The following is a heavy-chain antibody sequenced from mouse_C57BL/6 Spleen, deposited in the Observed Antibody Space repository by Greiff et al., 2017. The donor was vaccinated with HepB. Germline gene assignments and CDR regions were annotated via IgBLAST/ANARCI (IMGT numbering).Heavy chain of an antibody. J-gene: IGHJ2*01. Sequence: QVQLQQPGAELVRPGSSVKLSCKASGYTFTSYWMHWVKQRPIQGLEWIGNIDPSDSETHYNQKFKDKATLTVDKSSSTAYMQLSSLTSEDSAVYYCAREAYYYGSRYFDYWGQGTTLTVSS. V-gene: IGHV1-52*01. CDR3: AREAYYYGSRYFDY. D-gene: IGHD1-1*01. CDR2: IDPSDSET. CDR1: GYTFTSYW.